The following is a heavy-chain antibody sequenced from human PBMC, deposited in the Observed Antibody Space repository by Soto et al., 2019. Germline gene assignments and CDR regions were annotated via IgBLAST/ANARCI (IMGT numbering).Heavy chain of an antibody. V-gene: IGHV4-4*02. CDR2: IYHSGST. CDR1: GGSISSSNW. J-gene: IGHJ4*02. CDR3: ARVGEYSSSWYRAPYFDY. D-gene: IGHD6-13*01. Sequence: SETLSLTCAVSGGSISSSNWWSWVRQPPGKGLEWIGEIYHSGSTNYNPSLKSRVTISVDKSKNQFSLKLSSVTAADTAVYYCARVGEYSSSWYRAPYFDYWGQGTQVTVSS.